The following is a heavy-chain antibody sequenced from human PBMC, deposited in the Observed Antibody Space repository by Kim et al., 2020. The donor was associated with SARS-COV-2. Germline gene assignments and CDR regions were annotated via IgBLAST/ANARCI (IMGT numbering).Heavy chain of an antibody. CDR3: ARAELERRGGGYYYYYYGMDV. V-gene: IGHV4-59*13. D-gene: IGHD1-1*01. CDR1: GGSISSYY. J-gene: IGHJ6*02. Sequence: SETLSLTCTVSGGSISSYYWSWIRQPPGKGLEWIGYIYYSGSTNYNPSLKSRVTISVDTSKNQFSLKLSSVTAADKAVYYCARAELERRGGGYYYYYYGMDVWGQGTTVTVSS. CDR2: IYYSGST.